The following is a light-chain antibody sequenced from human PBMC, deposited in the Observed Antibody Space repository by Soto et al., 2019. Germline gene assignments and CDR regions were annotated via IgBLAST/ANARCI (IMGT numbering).Light chain of an antibody. V-gene: IGKV3-15*01. CDR2: GAS. CDR3: QQYSTWPYT. CDR1: QSVSSN. Sequence: EIVMTQSPATLSVSPGERATLSCRASQSVSSNLAWYQQKPGQAPRLLIYGASTRATGIPARFSGSGSGTEFNLTISSLQSEDFAVYYCQQYSTWPYTFGQGTNLEIK. J-gene: IGKJ2*01.